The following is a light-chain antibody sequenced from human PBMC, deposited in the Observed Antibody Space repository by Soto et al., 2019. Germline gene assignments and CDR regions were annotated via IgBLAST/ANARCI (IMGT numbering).Light chain of an antibody. J-gene: IGKJ4*01. CDR3: QQYNNWPLT. V-gene: IGKV3-15*01. CDR1: QSVSSS. Sequence: EIVMTQSPATLSVSPGERATLSCRASQSVSSSLAWYQQKPGQAPRLLIYGISTRATGLPGRFSGSGSGTEFTLTIRRLQSEDLAVYYCQQYNNWPLTFGGGTKVEIK. CDR2: GIS.